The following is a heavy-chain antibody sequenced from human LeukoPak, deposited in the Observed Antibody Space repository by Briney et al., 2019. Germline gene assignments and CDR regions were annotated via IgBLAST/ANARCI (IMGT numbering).Heavy chain of an antibody. Sequence: SETLSLTCTVSGGSISSYYWNWIRQPPGKGLEWIGYIYNTGSTNYNPSLKSRVTISVDTLKNQFSLNLSSVTAADTAVYYCARGPLDSGYTYFDYWGQGTLVSVAS. D-gene: IGHD5-12*01. CDR3: ARGPLDSGYTYFDY. CDR2: IYNTGST. J-gene: IGHJ4*02. CDR1: GGSISSYY. V-gene: IGHV4-59*12.